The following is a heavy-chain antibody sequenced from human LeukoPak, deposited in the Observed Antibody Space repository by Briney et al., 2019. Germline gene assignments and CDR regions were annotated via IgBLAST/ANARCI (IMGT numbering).Heavy chain of an antibody. CDR2: ISPSGGST. Sequence: ASVKVSCKAFGYTFTSNYMHWVRQAPGQGPEWMGVISPSGGSTTYAQKFQGRVTMTRDMSTSTVYMELSSLRSEDTAVYYCARAGYCSGGSCYHGLDYWGQGTLVTVSS. V-gene: IGHV1-46*01. CDR3: ARAGYCSGGSCYHGLDY. CDR1: GYTFTSNY. J-gene: IGHJ4*02. D-gene: IGHD2-15*01.